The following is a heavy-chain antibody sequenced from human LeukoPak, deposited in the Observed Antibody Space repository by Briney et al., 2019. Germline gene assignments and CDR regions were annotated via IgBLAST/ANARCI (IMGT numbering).Heavy chain of an antibody. D-gene: IGHD4-11*01. CDR1: GASISSYY. V-gene: IGHV4-59*12. CDR3: ARLPTITTESYYYYYGMDV. CDR2: IYYSGST. Sequence: SETLSLTCTVSGASISSYYWSWIRQPPGKGLEWIGYIYYSGSTNYNPSLKSRFTISVDTSKNQFSLKLSSVTAADTAVYYCARLPTITTESYYYYYGMDVWGQGTTVTVSS. J-gene: IGHJ6*02.